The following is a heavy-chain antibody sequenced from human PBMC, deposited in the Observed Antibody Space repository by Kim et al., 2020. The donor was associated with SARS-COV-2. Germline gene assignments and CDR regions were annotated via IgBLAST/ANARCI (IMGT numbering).Heavy chain of an antibody. CDR2: ISSLSDYI. J-gene: IGHJ4*02. CDR3: AKDRVASATRGEFDF. V-gene: IGHV3-21*01. CDR1: GFSFSSYS. D-gene: IGHD2-15*01. Sequence: GGSLRLSCAASGFSFSSYSMNWVRQAPGKGLEWVSAISSLSDYIYYPDSMKGRFTISRDNAKNLVYLQINSLRADDTAVYFCAKDRVASATRGEFDFWGQGTLATVSA.